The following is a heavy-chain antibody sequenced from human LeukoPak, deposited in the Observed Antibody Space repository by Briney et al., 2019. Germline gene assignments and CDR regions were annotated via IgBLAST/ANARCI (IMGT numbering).Heavy chain of an antibody. V-gene: IGHV3-15*01. CDR1: GFTFSNAW. Sequence: PGGSLRLSCAASGFTFSNAWMSWVRQAPGKGLEWLSRIKSKTDGGTTDYAAPVEGRFTISRDDSKNTLYLQMNSLKTEDTAVYYCTTSTSRSIADFDYWGQGTLVTVSS. CDR2: IKSKTDGGTT. D-gene: IGHD2-21*01. J-gene: IGHJ4*02. CDR3: TTSTSRSIADFDY.